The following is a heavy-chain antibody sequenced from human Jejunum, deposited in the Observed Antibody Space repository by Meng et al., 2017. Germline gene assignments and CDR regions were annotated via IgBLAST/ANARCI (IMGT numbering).Heavy chain of an antibody. V-gene: IGHV4-59*01. CDR1: GGSIRDYY. D-gene: IGHD5-18*01. J-gene: IGHJ4*02. CDR2: ISYSEST. CDR3: GRAARGYNFGDFDY. Sequence: SETLSLTCTVSGGSIRDYYWHWIRQSPGKGLEWIGYISYSESTNYNPSLKSRVTISGDTSKNQFSLKGNSMTAADTAVYYCGRAARGYNFGDFDYWGQGTLVTVSS.